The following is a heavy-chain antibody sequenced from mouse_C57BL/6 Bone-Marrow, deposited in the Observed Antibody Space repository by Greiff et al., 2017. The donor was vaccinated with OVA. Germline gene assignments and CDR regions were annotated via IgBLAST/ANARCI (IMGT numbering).Heavy chain of an antibody. V-gene: IGHV2-2*01. CDR2: IWSGGST. CDR3: ASPHTTVVARGAMDY. J-gene: IGHJ4*01. CDR1: GFSLTSYG. Sequence: QVQLQQSGPGLVQPSQSLSITCTVSGFSLTSYGVHWVRQSPGKGLEWLGVIWSGGSTDYNAAFIYRLSISKDNSKSQVFFKMNSLQADDTAIYYWASPHTTVVARGAMDYWGQGTSVTVSS. D-gene: IGHD1-1*01.